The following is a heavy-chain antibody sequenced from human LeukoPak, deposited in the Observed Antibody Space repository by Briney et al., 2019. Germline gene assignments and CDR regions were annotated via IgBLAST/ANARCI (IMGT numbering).Heavy chain of an antibody. V-gene: IGHV1-69*13. Sequence: SVKASCKASGGTFSSYAISWVRQAPGQGLEWMGGTIPIFGTANYAQKFQGRVTITADESTSTAYMELSSLRSEDTAVYYCARERITMVRGVITLYYYYGMDVWGQGTTVTVSS. CDR2: TIPIFGTA. CDR1: GGTFSSYA. CDR3: ARERITMVRGVITLYYYYGMDV. D-gene: IGHD3-10*01. J-gene: IGHJ6*02.